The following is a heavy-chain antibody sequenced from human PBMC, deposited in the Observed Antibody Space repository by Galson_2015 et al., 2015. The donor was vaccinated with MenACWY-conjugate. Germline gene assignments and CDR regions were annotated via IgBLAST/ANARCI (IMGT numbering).Heavy chain of an antibody. J-gene: IGHJ6*03. CDR1: AFTFSNAY. Sequence: SLRLSCAGSAFTFSNAYMSWVRQAPGKGLEWVGRIKSQTDGGKTDYAAPVKGRFTISRDDSKNTLYLQMSSPKIEDTAVYYCTTHKPDSWGGLLFHFYMDVWGKGTT. CDR2: IKSQTDGGKT. D-gene: IGHD2-21*01. V-gene: IGHV3-15*01. CDR3: TTHKPDSWGGLLFHFYMDV.